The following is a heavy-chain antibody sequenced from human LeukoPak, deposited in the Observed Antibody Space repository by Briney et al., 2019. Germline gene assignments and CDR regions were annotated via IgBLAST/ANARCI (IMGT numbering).Heavy chain of an antibody. Sequence: ASVKVSCKASGYTFTSYDINWVRQATGQGLEWMGWMNPNSSNTGYAQKFQGRVTMTRNTSISTAYMELSSLRSEDTAVYYCARGGDVLTGSYFDYWGQGTLVTVSS. CDR1: GYTFTSYD. V-gene: IGHV1-8*01. CDR3: ARGGDVLTGSYFDY. J-gene: IGHJ4*02. D-gene: IGHD3-9*01. CDR2: MNPNSSNT.